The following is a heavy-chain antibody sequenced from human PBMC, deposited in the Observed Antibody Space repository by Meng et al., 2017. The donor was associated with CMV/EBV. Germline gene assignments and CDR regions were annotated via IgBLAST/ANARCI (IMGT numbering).Heavy chain of an antibody. D-gene: IGHD2-2*01. Sequence: CTSYYMRWVRQAARGGVEWMRRVNHSGGRTSYAQTFQSRVTMTGDAYTKTVYMELSSLRAEDAAVYYCARDGDDIVVVTAAFPFDYWGQGTLVTVSS. J-gene: IGHJ4*02. V-gene: IGHV1-46*01. CDR1: CTSYY. CDR2: VNHSGGRT. CDR3: ARDGDDIVVVTAAFPFDY.